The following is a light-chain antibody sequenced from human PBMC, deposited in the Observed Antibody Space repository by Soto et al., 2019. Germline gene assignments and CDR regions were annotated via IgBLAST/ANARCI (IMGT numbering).Light chain of an antibody. CDR2: AAS. Sequence: DMAMTQSPSSLSASVGDRVTITCRASQSISNYLNWYQHKPGKVPKLLIYAASSLQSGVPTRLSGDGSGTDFTLTINSLQPEDFATYYCQQSYGTPLTFGGGTKIEIK. J-gene: IGKJ4*01. CDR3: QQSYGTPLT. V-gene: IGKV1-39*01. CDR1: QSISNY.